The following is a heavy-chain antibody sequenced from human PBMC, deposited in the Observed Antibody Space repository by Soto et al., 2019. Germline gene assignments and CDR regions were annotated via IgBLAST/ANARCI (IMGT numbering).Heavy chain of an antibody. CDR1: GFTFSDYG. D-gene: IGHD5-18*01. Sequence: QVQLVESGGGVVQPGRSRRLSCAAFGFTFSDYGMHWVRQAPGKGLEWVAVISYDGSHKYYADSVRGRFTISRDNSKNMLFLQMNSLTADDTAVYYCAKVSLMGYSYGRYYFDYWGQGTLVTVSS. V-gene: IGHV3-30*18. CDR3: AKVSLMGYSYGRYYFDY. J-gene: IGHJ4*02. CDR2: ISYDGSHK.